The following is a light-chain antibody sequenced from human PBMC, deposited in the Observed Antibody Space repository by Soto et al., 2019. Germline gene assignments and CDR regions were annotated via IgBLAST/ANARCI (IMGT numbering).Light chain of an antibody. Sequence: PGERATLSCRASQSVSSSYLAWYQQKPGQAPRLLIHGASSRATGIPDRFSGSGSGTDFTLTISRLEPEDSAVFYCQQYGDSPTFGPGTKVEIK. CDR2: GAS. CDR3: QQYGDSPT. J-gene: IGKJ3*01. V-gene: IGKV3-20*01. CDR1: QSVSSSY.